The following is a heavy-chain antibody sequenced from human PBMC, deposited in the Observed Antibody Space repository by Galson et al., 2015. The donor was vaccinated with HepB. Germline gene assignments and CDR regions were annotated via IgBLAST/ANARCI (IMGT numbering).Heavy chain of an antibody. D-gene: IGHD4-17*01. J-gene: IGHJ5*02. CDR2: IYTSGST. CDR3: ARDSAPRRTTRDNWFDP. Sequence: TLSLTCTVSGGSISSGSYYWSWIRQPAGKGLEWIGRIYTSGSTNYNPSLKSRVTMSVDTSKNQFSLKLSSVTAADTAVYYCARDSAPRRTTRDNWFDPWGQGTLVTVSS. V-gene: IGHV4-61*02. CDR1: GGSISSGSYY.